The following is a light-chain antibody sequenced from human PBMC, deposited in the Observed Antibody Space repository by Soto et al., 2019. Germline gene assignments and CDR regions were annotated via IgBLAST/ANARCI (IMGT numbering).Light chain of an antibody. CDR1: QSVSSK. CDR2: GAS. Sequence: EIVMTQSPATLSVSPGERATLSCRASQSVSSKLAWYQQKPGQVPRVLIYGASTRATGIPARFSGSGSGTEFGLTISSLQSEDFAVYFCQHYNDWPPTWTFGQGTRVEIK. CDR3: QHYNDWPPTWT. J-gene: IGKJ1*01. V-gene: IGKV3-15*01.